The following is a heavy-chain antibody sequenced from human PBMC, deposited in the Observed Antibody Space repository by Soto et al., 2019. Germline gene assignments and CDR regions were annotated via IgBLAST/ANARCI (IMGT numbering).Heavy chain of an antibody. CDR2: IYYSGST. Sequence: SETLSLTCTVSGGSISSYYWSWIRQPPGKGLEWIGYIYYSGSTNYNPSLKSRVTISVDTSKNQFSLKLSSVTAADTAVYYCARHVRPNVVVPAPYYYDYWSRGTLVTVSA. D-gene: IGHD2-2*01. CDR3: ARHVRPNVVVPAPYYYDY. CDR1: GGSISSYY. J-gene: IGHJ4*02. V-gene: IGHV4-59*08.